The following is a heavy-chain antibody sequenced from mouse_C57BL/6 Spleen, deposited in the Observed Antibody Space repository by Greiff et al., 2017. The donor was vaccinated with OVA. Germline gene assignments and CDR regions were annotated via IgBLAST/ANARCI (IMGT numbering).Heavy chain of an antibody. Sequence: QVQLQQPGAELVKPGASVKLSCKASGYTFTSYWMQWVKQRPGQGLEWIGEIDPSDSYTNYNQKFKGKATLTVDTSSSKAYMQLSSLTSEDSAVYYCARKGLDSSGYFYAMDYWGQGTSVTVSS. J-gene: IGHJ4*01. D-gene: IGHD3-2*02. V-gene: IGHV1-50*01. CDR1: GYTFTSYW. CDR3: ARKGLDSSGYFYAMDY. CDR2: IDPSDSYT.